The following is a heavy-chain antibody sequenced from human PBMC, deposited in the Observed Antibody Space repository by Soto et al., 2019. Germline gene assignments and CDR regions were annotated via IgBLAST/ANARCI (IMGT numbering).Heavy chain of an antibody. D-gene: IGHD3-3*01. CDR1: GGSISSYY. CDR2: IYYSGST. CDR3: ARAATTLREYYDFWSGYYSGSVDWFDP. J-gene: IGHJ5*02. Sequence: PSETLSLTCTVSGGSISSYYWSWIRQPPGKGLEWIGYIYYSGSTNYNPSLKSRVTISVDTSKNQFSLKLSSVTAADTAVYYCARAATTLREYYDFWSGYYSGSVDWFDPWGQGTLVTVSS. V-gene: IGHV4-59*01.